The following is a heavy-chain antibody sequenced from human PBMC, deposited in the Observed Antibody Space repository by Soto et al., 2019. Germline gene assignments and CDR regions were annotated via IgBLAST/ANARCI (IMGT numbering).Heavy chain of an antibody. V-gene: IGHV3-33*01. CDR3: AGDRNTYYDILPGYCPDY. J-gene: IGHJ4*02. D-gene: IGHD3-9*01. CDR2: IWYDGSNK. Sequence: QVQLVESGGGVVQPGRSLRLSCAASGFTFSSYGMHWVRQAPGKGLEWVAVIWYDGSNKYYADSVKGRFTISRDNSKNTLYLQMNSLRAADTAVYYCAGDRNTYYDILPGYCPDYWGQGTLVTVSS. CDR1: GFTFSSYG.